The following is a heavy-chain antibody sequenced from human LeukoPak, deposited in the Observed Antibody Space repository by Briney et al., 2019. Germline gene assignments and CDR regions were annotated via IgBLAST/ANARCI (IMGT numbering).Heavy chain of an antibody. Sequence: SETLSLTCAVYGGSFSGYYWSWIRQPPGKGLEWIGEINHSGSTNYNPSLKSRVTISEDTCKNQFSLKLSSVTAADTGVYYCARTARYDFWSGYPPSAGRIRNWFDPWGQGTLVTVSS. D-gene: IGHD3-3*01. J-gene: IGHJ5*02. CDR1: GGSFSGYY. V-gene: IGHV4-34*01. CDR3: ARTARYDFWSGYPPSAGRIRNWFDP. CDR2: INHSGST.